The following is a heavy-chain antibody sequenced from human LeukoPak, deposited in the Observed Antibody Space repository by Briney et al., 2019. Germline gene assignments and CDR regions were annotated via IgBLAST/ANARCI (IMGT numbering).Heavy chain of an antibody. Sequence: SVKVSCKASGGTLSSYTISWVRQAPGQGLEWTGRIIPILGIANYAQKFQGRVTITADKSTSTAYMELSSLGSEDTAVYYCARETDFWSGHYYFDYWGQGTLVTVSS. J-gene: IGHJ4*02. D-gene: IGHD3-3*01. CDR3: ARETDFWSGHYYFDY. CDR1: GGTLSSYT. V-gene: IGHV1-69*04. CDR2: IIPILGIA.